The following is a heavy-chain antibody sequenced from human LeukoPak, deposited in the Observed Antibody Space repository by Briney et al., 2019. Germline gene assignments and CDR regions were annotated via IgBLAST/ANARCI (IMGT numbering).Heavy chain of an antibody. CDR1: GFTFSSYE. D-gene: IGHD2-2*01. CDR2: ISSSSSYI. Sequence: GGSLRLSCAASGFTFSSYEMNWVRQAPGKGLEWVSSISSSSSYIYYADSVKGRFTISRDNAKNSLYLQMNSLRAEDTAVYYCARDPGYCSSTSCPGYYGMDVWGQGTTVTVSS. J-gene: IGHJ6*02. CDR3: ARDPGYCSSTSCPGYYGMDV. V-gene: IGHV3-21*01.